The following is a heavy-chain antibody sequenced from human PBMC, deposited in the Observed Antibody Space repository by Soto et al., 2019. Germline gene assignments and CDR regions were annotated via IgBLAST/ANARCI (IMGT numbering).Heavy chain of an antibody. D-gene: IGHD3-22*01. CDR1: TDSISSYY. V-gene: IGHV4-59*01. CDR3: ASNYYYAGSAYYPFDN. Sequence: SETLSLTCTVSTDSISSYYWSWIRQPPGKGLEWIGNIYYSGSTNYNPSLKSRVTISIDTSKNQISLKLSSVTAADTAVYYCASNYYYAGSAYYPFDNWGQGTLVTVSS. CDR2: IYYSGST. J-gene: IGHJ4*02.